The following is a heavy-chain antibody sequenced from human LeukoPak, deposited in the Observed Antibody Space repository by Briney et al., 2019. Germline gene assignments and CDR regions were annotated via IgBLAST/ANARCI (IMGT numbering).Heavy chain of an antibody. CDR2: MNPNSGNT. Sequence: ASVKVSCKASGYTFTSYDINWVRQATGQGLEWMGWMNPNSGNTGNVQKFQGRVTNTRNTSISTAYMELSSLRSEDTAVYYCAREPPLAAGEGFDIWGQGTMVTVSS. D-gene: IGHD6-13*01. CDR3: AREPPLAAGEGFDI. J-gene: IGHJ3*02. V-gene: IGHV1-8*03. CDR1: GYTFTSYD.